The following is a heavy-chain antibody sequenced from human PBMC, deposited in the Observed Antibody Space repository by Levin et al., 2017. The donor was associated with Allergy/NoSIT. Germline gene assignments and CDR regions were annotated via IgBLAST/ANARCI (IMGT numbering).Heavy chain of an antibody. Sequence: TGGSLRLSCAVSGFTFNNYAMSWVRQAPGKGLEWVSTLKSGGESFYADSVKGRFTISRDISKNTLYLQLNSLRAEDTAVYYCARTLGHVDPFDSWGQGTMVTVSS. V-gene: IGHV3-23*01. J-gene: IGHJ3*02. CDR2: LKSGGES. D-gene: IGHD3-16*01. CDR3: ARTLGHVDPFDS. CDR1: GFTFNNYA.